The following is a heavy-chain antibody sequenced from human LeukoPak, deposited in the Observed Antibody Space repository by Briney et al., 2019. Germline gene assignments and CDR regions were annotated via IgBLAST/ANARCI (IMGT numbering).Heavy chain of an antibody. J-gene: IGHJ6*03. CDR2: IKQDGSEK. V-gene: IGHV3-7*01. D-gene: IGHD4-23*01. CDR3: AKDGTTVVTPDYYMDV. Sequence: QAGGSLRLSCAASGFTFSSYWMSWVRQAPGKGLEWVANIKQDGSEKYYVDSVKGRFTISRDNVENSLSLQMNSLRAEDTAVYYCAKDGTTVVTPDYYMDVWGKGTTVTVSS. CDR1: GFTFSSYW.